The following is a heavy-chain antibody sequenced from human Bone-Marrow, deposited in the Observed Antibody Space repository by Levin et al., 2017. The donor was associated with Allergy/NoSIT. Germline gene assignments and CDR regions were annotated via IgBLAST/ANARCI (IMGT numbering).Heavy chain of an antibody. CDR2: ISVYNGNT. Sequence: ASVKVSCKTSGYTFLAHGITWVRQVPGQGLEWMGWISVYNGNTNFAQKFQGRLTMTTDTSTKTAYMQLRGLRSDDTAVYYCARDFFSFNAVAGTSADHWGQGTLVTVHS. CDR3: ARDFFSFNAVAGTSADH. V-gene: IGHV1-18*01. CDR1: GYTFLAHG. D-gene: IGHD6-19*01. J-gene: IGHJ4*02.